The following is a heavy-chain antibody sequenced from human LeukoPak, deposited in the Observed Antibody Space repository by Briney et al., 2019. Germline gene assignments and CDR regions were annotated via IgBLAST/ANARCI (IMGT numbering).Heavy chain of an antibody. V-gene: IGHV4-59*08. CDR2: IYYSGST. CDR3: ASTLDEAEDAFDI. J-gene: IGHJ3*02. Sequence: SETLSLTCTVSGGSISSYYWSWIRQPPGKGLEWIGYIYYSGSTNYNPSLKSRVTISVGTSKNQFSLKLSSVTAADTAVYYCASTLDEAEDAFDIWGQGTMVTVSS. CDR1: GGSISSYY. D-gene: IGHD6-6*01.